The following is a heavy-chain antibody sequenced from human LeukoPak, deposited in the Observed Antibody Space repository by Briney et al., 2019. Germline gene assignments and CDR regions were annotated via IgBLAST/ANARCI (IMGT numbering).Heavy chain of an antibody. CDR1: GYTFNSYG. CDR2: ITAYNGNT. CDR3: ARGGATTAIDY. V-gene: IGHV1-18*01. Sequence: ASVKVSCKAPGYTFNSYGISWVRQAPGQGLEWMGWITAYNGNTNYAQKFQGRVTMTTDTSPSTAYMEVRSLRSDDTAVYYCARGGATTAIDYWGQGTLVTVSS. D-gene: IGHD2-21*01. J-gene: IGHJ4*02.